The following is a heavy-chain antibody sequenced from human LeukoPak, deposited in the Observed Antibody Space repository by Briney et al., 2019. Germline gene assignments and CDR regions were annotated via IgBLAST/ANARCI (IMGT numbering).Heavy chain of an antibody. D-gene: IGHD3-22*01. J-gene: IGHJ4*02. Sequence: QSGGSLRLSCAASGFTFSNYAMSWVRRAPGKGLEWVSAINGDGGSTYYAASVKGRFTISRDNSKNTLYLQMNSLRAEDTAVYYCAIMHYDSSGHRLGSWGQGTLVTVSS. CDR1: GFTFSNYA. CDR2: INGDGGST. V-gene: IGHV3-23*01. CDR3: AIMHYDSSGHRLGS.